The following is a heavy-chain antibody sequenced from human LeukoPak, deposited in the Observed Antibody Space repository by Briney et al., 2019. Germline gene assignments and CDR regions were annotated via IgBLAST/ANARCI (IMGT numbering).Heavy chain of an antibody. CDR3: ARVRDRSSYFYDLDY. J-gene: IGHJ4*02. D-gene: IGHD3-22*01. CDR1: GGSISSHY. Sequence: SETLSLTCAVSGGSISSHYCSWIRQPPGKGLEWIGCIHYSGSTNYNPSLKSRVTISVDTSKNQFSLKLSSVTAADTAVYYCARVRDRSSYFYDLDYWGQGTLVTVSS. V-gene: IGHV4-59*11. CDR2: IHYSGST.